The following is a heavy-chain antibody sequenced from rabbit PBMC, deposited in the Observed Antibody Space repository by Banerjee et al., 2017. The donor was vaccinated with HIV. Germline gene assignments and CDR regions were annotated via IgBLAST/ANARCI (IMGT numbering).Heavy chain of an antibody. D-gene: IGHD7-1*01. J-gene: IGHJ4*01. CDR3: ARDRDGDAGYGSLAL. Sequence: LTCTASGFSFSSKYVMCWVRQAPGKGLEWIGCINTSSGNTVYASWAKGRFTISKTSSTTVTLQMTSLTAADTATYFCARDRDGDAGYGSLALWGPGTLVTVS. CDR1: GFSFSSKYV. V-gene: IGHV1S40*01. CDR2: INTSSGNT.